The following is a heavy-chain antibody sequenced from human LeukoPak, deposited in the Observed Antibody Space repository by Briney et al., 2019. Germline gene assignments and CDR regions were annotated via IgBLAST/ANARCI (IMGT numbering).Heavy chain of an antibody. Sequence: GGSLRLSCAASGFTFSSYTMNWVRQARGKWLEWVSSISSSSSYIFYADSVKGRFTISRDNAKNSLYLQMNSLRAEDTALYYCARGALAARPKWFDPWGQGTLVTVSS. CDR1: GFTFSSYT. J-gene: IGHJ5*02. V-gene: IGHV3-21*01. CDR2: ISSSSSYI. D-gene: IGHD6-6*01. CDR3: ARGALAARPKWFDP.